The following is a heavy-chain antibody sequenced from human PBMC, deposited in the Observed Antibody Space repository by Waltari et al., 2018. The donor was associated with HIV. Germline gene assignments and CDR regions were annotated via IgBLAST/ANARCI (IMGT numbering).Heavy chain of an antibody. CDR3: ARAENYGSGVLWAFDI. CDR1: GATFSSYA. CDR2: SIPIFGTA. D-gene: IGHD3-10*01. Sequence: QVQLVQSGAAVQKLGSSVKVSCKASGATFSSYAISWVRPAPGQGLEWMGGSIPIFGTANYAQKFQGRVTITADESTSTAYMELSSLRSEDTAVYYCARAENYGSGVLWAFDIWGQGTMVTVSS. V-gene: IGHV1-69*01. J-gene: IGHJ3*02.